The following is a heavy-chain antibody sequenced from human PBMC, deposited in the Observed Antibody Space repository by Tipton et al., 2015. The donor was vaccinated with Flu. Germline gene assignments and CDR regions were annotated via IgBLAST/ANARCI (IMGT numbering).Heavy chain of an antibody. CDR2: IYYSGST. J-gene: IGHJ4*02. CDR3: ATKFANWGVWEPRDY. V-gene: IGHV4-39*07. CDR1: GGSIRSSSDY. Sequence: TLSLTCTVSGGSIRSSSDYWGWVRQPPGKGLEWIGSIYYSGSTYYNPSLKSRVTISEDTSKNQFSLKLSSVTAADTAVYFCATKFANWGVWEPRDYWGQGTLVTVS. D-gene: IGHD7-27*01.